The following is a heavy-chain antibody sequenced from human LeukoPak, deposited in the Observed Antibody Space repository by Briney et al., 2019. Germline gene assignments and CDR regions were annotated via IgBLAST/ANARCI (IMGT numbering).Heavy chain of an antibody. CDR1: GGTFSSYA. D-gene: IGHD3-10*01. Sequence: SVKVSCKASGGTFSSYAISWVRQAPGQGLEWMGRIIPIFGTANYAQKFQGRVTITTDESTSTAYMELSSLRSEDTAVYYCARDRTPYASGRHGLDYWGQGTLVTVSS. J-gene: IGHJ4*02. V-gene: IGHV1-69*05. CDR3: ARDRTPYASGRHGLDY. CDR2: IIPIFGTA.